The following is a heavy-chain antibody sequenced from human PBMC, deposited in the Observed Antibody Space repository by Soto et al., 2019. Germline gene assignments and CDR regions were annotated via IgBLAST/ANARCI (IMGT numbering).Heavy chain of an antibody. J-gene: IGHJ4*02. CDR3: ARGYPKSIAARHFDY. Sequence: EVQLVESGGGLVQPGGSLRLSCAASGFTFSSYSMNWVRQAPGKGLEWVSYISSSSSTIYYADSVKGRFTISRDNAKNSLYLQMNSLRDEDTAVYYCARGYPKSIAARHFDYWGQGTLVTVSS. CDR1: GFTFSSYS. CDR2: ISSSSSTI. D-gene: IGHD6-6*01. V-gene: IGHV3-48*02.